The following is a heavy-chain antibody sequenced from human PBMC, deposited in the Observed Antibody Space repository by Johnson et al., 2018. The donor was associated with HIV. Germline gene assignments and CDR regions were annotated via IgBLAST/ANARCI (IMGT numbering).Heavy chain of an antibody. D-gene: IGHD5-18*01. CDR2: ISYDGKNK. CDR1: GFTFSSYG. J-gene: IGHJ3*01. Sequence: QVQLVESGGGVVQPGRSLRLSCAASGFTFSSYGMHWVRQAPGKGLEWVAVISYDGKNKYYADSVKGRFTISRDKSKNTMYLQMNSLRDEDTAVYHCAKERLLHDAFDFWGQGTVVTVSS. V-gene: IGHV3-30*18. CDR3: AKERLLHDAFDF.